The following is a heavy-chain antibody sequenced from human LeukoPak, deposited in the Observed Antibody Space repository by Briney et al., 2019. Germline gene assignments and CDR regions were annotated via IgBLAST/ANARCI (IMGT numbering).Heavy chain of an antibody. Sequence: GGSLRLSCAASGFIFDGYGMSWVRHVPGKGLEWVSGINWNGGSTGYADSVKGRFTISRDNVKGSLFLQMNSLRAEDTALYYCARLGSGSYYYFYYMDVWGKGTTVTVSS. J-gene: IGHJ6*03. D-gene: IGHD1-26*01. V-gene: IGHV3-20*04. CDR3: ARLGSGSYYYFYYMDV. CDR2: INWNGGST. CDR1: GFIFDGYG.